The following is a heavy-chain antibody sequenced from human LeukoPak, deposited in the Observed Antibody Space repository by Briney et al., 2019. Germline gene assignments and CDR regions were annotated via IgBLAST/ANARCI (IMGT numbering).Heavy chain of an antibody. D-gene: IGHD2-2*01. CDR1: GYTFTGYY. Sequence: ASVKVSCKASGYTFTGYYMHWVRQAPGQGLEWMGWINPNSGGTNYAQKFQGRVTMTRDTSISTAYMELSRLRSDDTAVYYCARDSAPAMPYYFDYWDQGTLVTVSS. CDR2: INPNSGGT. J-gene: IGHJ4*02. V-gene: IGHV1-2*02. CDR3: ARDSAPAMPYYFDY.